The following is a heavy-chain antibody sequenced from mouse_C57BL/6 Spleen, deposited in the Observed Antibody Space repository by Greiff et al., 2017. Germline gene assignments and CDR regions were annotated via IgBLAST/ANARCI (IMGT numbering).Heavy chain of an antibody. CDR1: GYTFTSYS. Sequence: VQLQQSGAELARPGASVKLSCKASGYTFTSYSISWVKQRTGQGLEWIGEIYPRSGNTYYNEKFKGKATLTADKSSSTAYMELRSLTSEDSAVYFCAREEREAMDYWGQGTSVTVSS. CDR2: IYPRSGNT. V-gene: IGHV1-81*01. CDR3: AREEREAMDY. J-gene: IGHJ4*01.